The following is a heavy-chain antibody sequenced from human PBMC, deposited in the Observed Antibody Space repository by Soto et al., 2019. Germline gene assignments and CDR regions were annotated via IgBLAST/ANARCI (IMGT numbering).Heavy chain of an antibody. CDR1: GGSISSYY. J-gene: IGHJ4*02. CDR2: IYYSGST. Sequence: QVQLQESGPGLVKPSETLSLTCTVSGGSISSYYWSWIRQPPGKGLEWIGYIYYSGSTNYNPSLKSRVTISVDTSKNQFSLKPSSVTAADTAVYYCARESYGDYADYWGQGTLVTVSS. D-gene: IGHD4-17*01. V-gene: IGHV4-59*01. CDR3: ARESYGDYADY.